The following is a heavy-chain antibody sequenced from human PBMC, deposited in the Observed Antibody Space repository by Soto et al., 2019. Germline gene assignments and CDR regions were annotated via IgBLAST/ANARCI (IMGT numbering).Heavy chain of an antibody. Sequence: SGGSLRLSCEASGFTFSSYEIHWVRQAPGKGPEWISYISSSGDTIYYSESVEGRFTTSRDDAKKSLYLQMNSLRVEDTAVYYCARDMYAYGFFDFWGQGTLVTVSS. J-gene: IGHJ4*02. CDR1: GFTFSSYE. CDR2: ISSSGDTI. D-gene: IGHD3-10*01. V-gene: IGHV3-48*03. CDR3: ARDMYAYGFFDF.